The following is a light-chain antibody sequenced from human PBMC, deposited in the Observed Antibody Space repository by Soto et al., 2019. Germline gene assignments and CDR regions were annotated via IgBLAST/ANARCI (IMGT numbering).Light chain of an antibody. CDR2: GAS. CDR1: QGMNTY. CDR3: QQLHSYPIT. V-gene: IGKV1-9*01. J-gene: IGKJ5*01. Sequence: DIQLTQSPSFLSASVGDRVTISCRASQGMNTYVAWYQQKPGKAPKLLIYGASTLHTGVPSMFSGSESGAEFTLTISSLQPEDFATYYCQQLHSYPITFGQGTRLEIK.